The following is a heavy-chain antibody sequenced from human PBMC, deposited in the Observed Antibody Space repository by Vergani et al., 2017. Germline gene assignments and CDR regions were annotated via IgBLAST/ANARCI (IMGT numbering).Heavy chain of an antibody. Sequence: QVQLQESGPGLLKPSETLSLTCAVYGGSFSGYYWSWIRQPPGKGLEWIGEINHSGSTNYNPSLKSRVTISVDTSKNQFSLKLSSVTAADTAVYYCARRGLDDYVWGSYRFFPFDYWGQGTLVTVSS. CDR3: ARRGLDDYVWGSYRFFPFDY. CDR2: INHSGST. V-gene: IGHV4-34*01. CDR1: GGSFSGYY. J-gene: IGHJ4*02. D-gene: IGHD3-16*02.